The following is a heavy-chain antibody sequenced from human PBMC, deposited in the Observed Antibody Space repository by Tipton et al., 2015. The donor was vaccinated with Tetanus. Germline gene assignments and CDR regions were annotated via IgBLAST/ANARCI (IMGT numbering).Heavy chain of an antibody. Sequence: SGFIFSSYGIHWVRQAPGKGLEWVAVSWYDGTDKYYADSGKGRFTISRDNSKNSLYLQMNSLRAEDTAVCYWAREAECSGGSCLSGAFDNWGQGTQVTVSS. CDR1: GFIFSSYG. CDR2: SWYDGTDK. V-gene: IGHV3-33*01. D-gene: IGHD2-15*01. CDR3: AREAECSGGSCLSGAFDN. J-gene: IGHJ4*02.